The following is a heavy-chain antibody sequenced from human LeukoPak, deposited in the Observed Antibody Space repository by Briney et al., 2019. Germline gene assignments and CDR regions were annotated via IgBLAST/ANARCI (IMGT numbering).Heavy chain of an antibody. CDR3: ARLSRMAATLDAFDI. V-gene: IGHV5-51*01. CDR2: IYPGDSDT. D-gene: IGHD5-24*01. CDR1: GYMFTSNW. J-gene: IGHJ3*02. Sequence: GEALKISCKGSGYMFTSNWIGWVRQLSGKGLEWMGIIYPGDSDTRYRPSFQGQVTISADKSISTAYLQWSSLKASDTAIYYCARLSRMAATLDAFDIWGQGTMVTVSS.